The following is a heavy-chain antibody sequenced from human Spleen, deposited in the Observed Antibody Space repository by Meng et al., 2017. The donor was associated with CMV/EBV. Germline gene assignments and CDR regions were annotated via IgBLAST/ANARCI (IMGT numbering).Heavy chain of an antibody. D-gene: IGHD3-22*01. CDR3: ATMYDYDNSGPGHFQH. CDR2: VYYNGNT. J-gene: IGHJ1*01. Sequence: GSLRLSCTVSDGSISNNYWSWLRRPPGKGLEWIGYVYYNGNTNYNPSLKSRVTISVDTSKNQFSLRLTSVTAADTAVYYCATMYDYDNSGPGHFQHWAQGTLVTVSS. CDR1: DGSISNNY. V-gene: IGHV4-59*01.